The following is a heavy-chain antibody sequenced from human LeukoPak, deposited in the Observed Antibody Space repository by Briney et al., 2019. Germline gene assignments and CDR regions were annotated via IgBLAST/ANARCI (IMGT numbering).Heavy chain of an antibody. D-gene: IGHD3-3*01. CDR3: ASSITIFGVVPDAFDI. V-gene: IGHV4-39*01. CDR1: GGSISSSSYY. Sequence: PSETLSLTCTVSGGSISSSSYYWGWIRQPPGKGLEWTGSIYYSGSTYYNPSLKSRVTISVDTSKNQFSLKLSSVTAADTAVYYCASSITIFGVVPDAFDIWGQGTMVTVSS. J-gene: IGHJ3*02. CDR2: IYYSGST.